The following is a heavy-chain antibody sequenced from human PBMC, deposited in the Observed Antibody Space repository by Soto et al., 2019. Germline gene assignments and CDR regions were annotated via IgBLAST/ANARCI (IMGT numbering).Heavy chain of an antibody. CDR2: IWYDGSNK. V-gene: IGHV3-33*01. CDR3: ERLGEIDWNYVLDACDI. Sequence: QVQLVESGGGVVQPGRSLRLSCAASGFTFSRYGMHWVRQAPGKGLEWVAVIWYDGSNKYYADSVKGRFTISRDNSKNTLYLQMNSLRAEDTAVYYCERLGEIDWNYVLDACDIWGQGTMVTVSS. CDR1: GFTFSRYG. J-gene: IGHJ3*02. D-gene: IGHD1-7*01.